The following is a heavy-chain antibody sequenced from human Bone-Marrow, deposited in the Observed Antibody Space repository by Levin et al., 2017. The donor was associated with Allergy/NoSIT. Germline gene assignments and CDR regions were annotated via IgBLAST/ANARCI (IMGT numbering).Heavy chain of an antibody. CDR2: IIPIFGTA. CDR1: GGTFSSYA. J-gene: IGHJ6*02. D-gene: IGHD2-2*01. Sequence: EASVKVSCKASGGTFSSYAISWVRQAPGQGLEWMGGIIPIFGTANYAQKFQGRVTITADESTSTAYMELSSLRSEDTAVYYCARGGSPAAYTWGNYYGMDVWGQGTTVTVSS. CDR3: ARGGSPAAYTWGNYYGMDV. V-gene: IGHV1-69*13.